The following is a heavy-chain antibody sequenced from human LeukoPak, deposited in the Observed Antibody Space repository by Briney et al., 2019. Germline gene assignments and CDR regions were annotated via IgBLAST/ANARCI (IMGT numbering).Heavy chain of an antibody. D-gene: IGHD1-26*01. CDR1: GFTFDDYA. Sequence: GGSLRLSCAASGFTFDDYAMHWVRQAPGKGLEWVSGISWNSGSIGYADSVKGRFTISRDNAKNSLYLQMNSLRAEDMALYYRAKDIRKGGSYYDAFDIWGQGTMVTVSS. CDR2: ISWNSGSI. CDR3: AKDIRKGGSYYDAFDI. J-gene: IGHJ3*02. V-gene: IGHV3-9*03.